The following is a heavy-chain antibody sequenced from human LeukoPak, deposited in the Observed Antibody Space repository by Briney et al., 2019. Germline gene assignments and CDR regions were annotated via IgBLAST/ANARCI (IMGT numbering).Heavy chain of an antibody. CDR1: GFTFSSYE. CDR3: AKEGDYYGSGSYYSYYYYYMDV. J-gene: IGHJ6*03. V-gene: IGHV3-48*03. D-gene: IGHD3-10*01. CDR2: ISSSGSTI. Sequence: GGSLRLSCAASGFTFSSYEMNWVRQAPGKGLEWVSYISSSGSTIYYADSVKGRFTISRDNAKNSLYLQMNSLRAEDTAVYYCAKEGDYYGSGSYYSYYYYYMDVWGKGSTVTISS.